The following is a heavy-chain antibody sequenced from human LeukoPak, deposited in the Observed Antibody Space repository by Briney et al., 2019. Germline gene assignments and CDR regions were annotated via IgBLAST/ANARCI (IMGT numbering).Heavy chain of an antibody. CDR2: IYTSGST. D-gene: IGHD2-2*02. J-gene: IGHJ3*02. Sequence: SQTLSLTCTVSGGSISSGSYYWSWIRQPAGKGLEWIGRIYTSGSTNYNPSLKSRVTISVGTSKNQFSLKLSSVTTADTAVYYCARSVFSDIVVVPAAITAFDIWGQGTMVTVSS. V-gene: IGHV4-61*02. CDR1: GGSISSGSYY. CDR3: ARSVFSDIVVVPAAITAFDI.